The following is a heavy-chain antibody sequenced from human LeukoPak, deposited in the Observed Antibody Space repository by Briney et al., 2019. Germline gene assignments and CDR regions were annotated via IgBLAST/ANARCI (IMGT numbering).Heavy chain of an antibody. Sequence: SETLSLTCTVSGGSISSSSYYWGWIRQPPGKGLEWIGSIYYSGSTYYNPSLKSRVTISVDTSKNQFSLKLSSVTAADTAVYYCARDSSSSTGGFSYYMDVWGKGTTVTVSS. CDR1: GGSISSSSYY. J-gene: IGHJ6*03. D-gene: IGHD6-13*01. CDR2: IYYSGST. V-gene: IGHV4-39*07. CDR3: ARDSSSSTGGFSYYMDV.